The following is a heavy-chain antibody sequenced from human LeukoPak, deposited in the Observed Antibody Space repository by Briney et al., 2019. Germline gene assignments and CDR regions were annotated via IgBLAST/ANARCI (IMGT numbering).Heavy chain of an antibody. V-gene: IGHV3-64*01. CDR2: ISSNGGST. Sequence: PGGSLRLSCAASGFTFSSYAMHWVRQAPGKGLEYVSAISSNGGSTYYANSVKGRFTISRDNSKNTLYLQMGSLRAEDMAVYYCARVGDVVAFDIWGQGTMVSVSS. CDR3: ARVGDVVAFDI. D-gene: IGHD3-10*01. J-gene: IGHJ3*02. CDR1: GFTFSSYA.